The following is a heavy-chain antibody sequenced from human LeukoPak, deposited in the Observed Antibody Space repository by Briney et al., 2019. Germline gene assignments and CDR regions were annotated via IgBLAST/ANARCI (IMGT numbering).Heavy chain of an antibody. CDR2: INPSGGST. CDR3: ARVTGRTGTTRRGVDAFDI. CDR1: GYTFTGYY. J-gene: IGHJ3*02. V-gene: IGHV1-46*01. D-gene: IGHD1-1*01. Sequence: GASVKVSCKASGYTFTGYYMHWVRQAPGQGLEWMGIINPSGGSTSYAQKFQGRVTMNRDTSTSTVYMELSSLRSEDTAVYYRARVTGRTGTTRRGVDAFDIWGQGTMVTVSS.